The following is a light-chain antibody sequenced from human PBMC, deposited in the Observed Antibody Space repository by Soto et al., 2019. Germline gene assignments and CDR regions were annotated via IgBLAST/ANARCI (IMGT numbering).Light chain of an antibody. CDR3: QQSYNTPRT. V-gene: IGKV3-20*01. CDR1: QSVSSSY. Sequence: EIVLTQSPGTLSLSPGERATLSCRASQSVSSSYLAWYQQKPGQAPRLLIYGASSRATGIPDRFSGSGSGTDFTLTISSLQPEDFATYYCQQSYNTPRTLGQGTKLEIK. J-gene: IGKJ2*01. CDR2: GAS.